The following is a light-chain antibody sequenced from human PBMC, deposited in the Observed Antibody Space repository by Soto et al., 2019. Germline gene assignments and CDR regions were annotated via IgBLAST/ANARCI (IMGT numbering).Light chain of an antibody. Sequence: QTVVTQEPSFSVSPGRTVTLTCGLSSGSVSTSYYPSGYQQTPGQAPRTLIFSTNTRSSGVPDRFSGSILGNKAALTITGAQADDESDYYCGLYMGSGIWVFGGGTKLSVL. V-gene: IGLV8-61*01. CDR3: GLYMGSGIWV. CDR1: SGSVSTSYY. CDR2: STN. J-gene: IGLJ3*02.